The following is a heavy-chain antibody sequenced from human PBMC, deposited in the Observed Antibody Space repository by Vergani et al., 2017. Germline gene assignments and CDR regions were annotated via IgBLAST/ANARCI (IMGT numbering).Heavy chain of an antibody. CDR2: IKQDGSEK. Sequence: EVQLVESGGGLVQPGGSLRLSCAASGFTFSSYWMSWVRQAPGKGLEWVANIKQDGSEKYYVDSVKGRFTISRDNAKNSLYLQMNSLRAEDTAVYYCARPPYYCGWGELEYGGEGTWVTVS. D-gene: IGHD3-10*01. V-gene: IGHV3-7*03. J-gene: IGHJ4*02. CDR1: GFTFSSYW. CDR3: ARPPYYCGWGELEY.